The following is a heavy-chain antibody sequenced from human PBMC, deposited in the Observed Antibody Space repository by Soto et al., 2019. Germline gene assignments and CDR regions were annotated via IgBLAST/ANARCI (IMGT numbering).Heavy chain of an antibody. J-gene: IGHJ5*02. CDR3: ARWSRKVGPAAKPVGHNWLDP. Sequence: ASVKVSCKASGYTFTSYGISWVRQAPGQGLEWMGWISAYNGNTNYAQKLQGRVTMTTDTSTSTAYMELRSLRSDDTAVYYCARWSRKVGPAAKPVGHNWLDPWGQGTLVTVSS. CDR1: GYTFTSYG. D-gene: IGHD2-2*01. CDR2: ISAYNGNT. V-gene: IGHV1-18*01.